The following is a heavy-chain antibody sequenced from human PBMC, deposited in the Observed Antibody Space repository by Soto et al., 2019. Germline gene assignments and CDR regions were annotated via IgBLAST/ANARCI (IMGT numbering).Heavy chain of an antibody. D-gene: IGHD2-2*01. J-gene: IGHJ6*03. CDR1: GGTFSSYT. Sequence: SVKVSCKASGGTFSSYTISWVRQAPGQGLEWMGRIIPILGIANYAQKFQGRVTITADKSTSTAYMELSSLRSEDTAVYYCARVPCISTSCDENSSYSSRGVWGKGTRVTVPS. V-gene: IGHV1-69*02. CDR2: IIPILGIA. CDR3: ARVPCISTSCDENSSYSSRGV.